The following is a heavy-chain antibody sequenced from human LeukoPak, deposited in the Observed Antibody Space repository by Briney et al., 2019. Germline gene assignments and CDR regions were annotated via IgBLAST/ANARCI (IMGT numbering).Heavy chain of an antibody. CDR2: IKPDGSEK. Sequence: GGSLRLSCAASGFTFSNYWMSWVRQAPGKGLEWVAHIKPDGSEKNYVDSVKGRFTISRDNAKNSLYLQMNSLRAEDTAVYYCARDIGRFWSGYVPLGCAFDIWGQGTTVTVSS. J-gene: IGHJ3*02. CDR1: GFTFSNYW. D-gene: IGHD3-3*01. CDR3: ARDIGRFWSGYVPLGCAFDI. V-gene: IGHV3-7*01.